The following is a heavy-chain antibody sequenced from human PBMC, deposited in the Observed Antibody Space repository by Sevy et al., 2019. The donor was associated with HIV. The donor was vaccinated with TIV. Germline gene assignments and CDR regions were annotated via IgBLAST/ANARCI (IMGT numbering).Heavy chain of an antibody. CDR1: GFTFSSYE. CDR2: ISSSGSTI. V-gene: IGHV3-48*03. CDR3: ARLYSGSYYFDY. Sequence: GGSLRLSCAASGFTFSSYEMNWVRQAPGKGLKWVSYISSSGSTIYYADSVKGRFTISRDNAKNSLYLQMNSRRAEDTAVYYCARLYSGSYYFDYWGQGTLVTVSS. D-gene: IGHD1-26*01. J-gene: IGHJ4*02.